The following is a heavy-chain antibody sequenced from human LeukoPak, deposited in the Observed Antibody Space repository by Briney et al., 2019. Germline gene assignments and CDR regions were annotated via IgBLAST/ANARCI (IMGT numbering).Heavy chain of an antibody. CDR3: ASFVGARHYYCYYMDV. Sequence: SETLSLTCAVYGGSFSGYYWSWIRQPPGKGLEWIGEINHSGSTNYNPSLKSRVTISVDTSKNQFSLKLSSVTAADTAVYYCASFVGARHYYCYYMDVWGKGTTVTVSS. V-gene: IGHV4-34*01. J-gene: IGHJ6*03. CDR1: GGSFSGYY. D-gene: IGHD3-10*01. CDR2: INHSGST.